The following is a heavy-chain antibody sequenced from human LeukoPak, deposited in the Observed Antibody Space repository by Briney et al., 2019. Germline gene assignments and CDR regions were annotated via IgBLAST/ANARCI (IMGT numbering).Heavy chain of an antibody. CDR2: ISSGSSI. J-gene: IGHJ4*02. D-gene: IGHD4-17*01. Sequence: PGGSLQLSCAASGFIFSTFAINWVRQAPGKGLEWVSSISSGSSIYYAESVKGRFTISRDNAKNSLYLQMNSLRAEDTAVYYCARDRTVGYGDYPSYFDYWGQGTLVTVSS. CDR3: ARDRTVGYGDYPSYFDY. CDR1: GFIFSTFA. V-gene: IGHV3-69-1*01.